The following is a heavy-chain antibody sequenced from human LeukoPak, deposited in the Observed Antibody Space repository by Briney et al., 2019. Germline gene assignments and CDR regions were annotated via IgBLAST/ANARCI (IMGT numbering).Heavy chain of an antibody. CDR3: ARALSNLRLYYFDS. CDR1: EYTFTDYW. D-gene: IGHD3-3*02. CDR2: INPNSGGT. J-gene: IGHJ4*02. Sequence: GASVKVSCKASEYTFTDYWLHWVRQAPGQGLEWMGWINPNSGGTNYAQKFQGRVTLSRDTSISTAYMELSRLRSDDTAVYHCARALSNLRLYYFDSWGQGTLITVSS. V-gene: IGHV1-2*02.